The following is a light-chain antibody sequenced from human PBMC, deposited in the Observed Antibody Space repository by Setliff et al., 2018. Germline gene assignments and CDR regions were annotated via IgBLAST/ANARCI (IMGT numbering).Light chain of an antibody. J-gene: IGLJ1*01. CDR2: DVS. V-gene: IGLV2-14*03. Sequence: QSVLTQPASVSGSPGQSITISCTGTSSDIGGYQYVSWYQHHPGEAPKLMIYDVSQRPSGVSNRFSSSKSGNTASLTISGLQAEDEAHYYCSSFVGSSARHVFGTGTKGTVL. CDR1: SSDIGGYQY. CDR3: SSFVGSSARHV.